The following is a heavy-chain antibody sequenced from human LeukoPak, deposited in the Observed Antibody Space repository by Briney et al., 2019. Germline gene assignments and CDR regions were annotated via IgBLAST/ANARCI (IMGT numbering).Heavy chain of an antibody. V-gene: IGHV3-23*01. D-gene: IGHD3-22*01. J-gene: IGHJ5*02. Sequence: PGGSLRLSYAASGFTFSSYAMSWVRQAPGKGLEWVSAISGSGGSTYYADSVKGRFTISRDNSKHTLYLQMNSLRAEDTAVYYCAREMYYYDSSGYYPAWGQGTLVTVSS. CDR2: ISGSGGST. CDR1: GFTFSSYA. CDR3: AREMYYYDSSGYYPA.